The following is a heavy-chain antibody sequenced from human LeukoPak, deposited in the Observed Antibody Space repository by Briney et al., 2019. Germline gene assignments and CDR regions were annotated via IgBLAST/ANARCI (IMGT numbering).Heavy chain of an antibody. CDR3: AKGPLGRDDYGDYYLDY. CDR1: GFTFSSYG. D-gene: IGHD4-17*01. CDR2: IRYDGSNK. V-gene: IGHV3-30*02. J-gene: IGHJ4*02. Sequence: GGSLRLSCAASGFTFSSYGMHWVRQAPGKGLEWVAFIRYDGSNKYYADSVKGRFTISRDNSKNTLYLQMNSLRAEDTAVYYCAKGPLGRDDYGDYYLDYWGQGTLVTVSS.